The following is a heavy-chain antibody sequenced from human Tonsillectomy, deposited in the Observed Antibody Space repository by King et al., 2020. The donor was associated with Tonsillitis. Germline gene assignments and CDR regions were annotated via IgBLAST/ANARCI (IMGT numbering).Heavy chain of an antibody. D-gene: IGHD3-22*01. CDR1: GGSFSGYY. Sequence: VQLQQWGAGLLKPSETLSLTCAVYGGSFSGYYWSWIRQPPGKGLEWIGEINHSGSTNYNPSLKSRVTVSVDTSKNQFSLKLSSVTAADTAVYYCARGRLAPETIIVVSSTPTGLWGRGTLVTVSS. J-gene: IGHJ2*01. CDR3: ARGRLAPETIIVVSSTPTGL. CDR2: INHSGST. V-gene: IGHV4-34*01.